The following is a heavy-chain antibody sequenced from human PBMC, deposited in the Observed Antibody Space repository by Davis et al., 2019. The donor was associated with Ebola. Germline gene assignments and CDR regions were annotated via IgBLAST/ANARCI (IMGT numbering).Heavy chain of an antibody. D-gene: IGHD6-19*01. V-gene: IGHV4-39*01. J-gene: IGHJ4*02. CDR2: IYYSGST. CDR1: GGSISSSSYY. Sequence: PSETLSLTCTVSGGSISSSSYYWGWIRQPPGKGLEWIGSIYYSGSTYYNPSLKSRVTISVDTSKNQFSLKLSSVTAADTAVYYCARLAVAGNIDYWGQGTLVTVSS. CDR3: ARLAVAGNIDY.